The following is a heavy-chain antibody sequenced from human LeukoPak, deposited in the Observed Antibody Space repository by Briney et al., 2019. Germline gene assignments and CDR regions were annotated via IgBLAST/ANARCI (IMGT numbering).Heavy chain of an antibody. CDR2: IYSGGST. V-gene: IGHV3-66*01. Sequence: GGSLRLSCAASGFTVSSNYMSWVRQAPGKGLEWVSVIYSGGSTYYADSVKGRFTISRDNSKNTLYLQMNSLRAEDTAVYYCARDLSGYDYPPYYYGMDVWGQGTTVTVSS. D-gene: IGHD3-22*01. CDR3: ARDLSGYDYPPYYYGMDV. CDR1: GFTVSSNY. J-gene: IGHJ6*02.